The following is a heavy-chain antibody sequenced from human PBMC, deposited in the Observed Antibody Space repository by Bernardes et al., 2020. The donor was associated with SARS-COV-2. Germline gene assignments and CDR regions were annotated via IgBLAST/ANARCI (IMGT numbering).Heavy chain of an antibody. CDR1: GYTFTGYY. V-gene: IGHV1-2*02. D-gene: IGHD6-6*01. CDR3: AREASSSGNYFDY. CDR2: INPNSGVT. Sequence: ASVKVSCKASGYTFTGYYMHWVRQAPGQGLEWMGWINPNSGVTNYAQNFQGRVTMTRDTSISTAYMELSRLRSDDTAVYYCAREASSSGNYFDYWGQGTLVTVSS. J-gene: IGHJ4*02.